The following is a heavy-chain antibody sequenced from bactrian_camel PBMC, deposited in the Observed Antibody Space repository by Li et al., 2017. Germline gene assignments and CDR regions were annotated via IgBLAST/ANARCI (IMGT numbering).Heavy chain of an antibody. V-gene: IGHV3S42*01. D-gene: IGHD2*01. J-gene: IGHJ4*01. Sequence: DVQLVESGGGSVQTGGSLRLSCAASGYMQCMAWFRQVPGKEREGLGTVDGAGIVRYAESVKARFTISKDNAQNTLYLQMATLEPEDTAMYYCAANFGPYCSGPYLARRANFLGQGTQVTVS. CDR2: VDGAGIV. CDR1: GYMQC.